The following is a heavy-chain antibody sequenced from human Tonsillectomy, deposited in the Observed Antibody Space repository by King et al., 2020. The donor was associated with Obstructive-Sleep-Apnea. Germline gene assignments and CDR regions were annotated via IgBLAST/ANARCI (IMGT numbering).Heavy chain of an antibody. Sequence: QLVQSGAEVKKPGASVKVSCKASGYTFTSYGISWVRQAPGQGLEWMGWISANNGNTKYVQKLQGRVTMTTDTSTSTAYMALRSLGSEDTALYYCARDLSASGYYDSSGYYPFDYWGQGTLVTVSS. J-gene: IGHJ4*02. CDR1: GYTFTSYG. D-gene: IGHD3-22*01. V-gene: IGHV1-18*01. CDR2: ISANNGNT. CDR3: ARDLSASGYYDSSGYYPFDY.